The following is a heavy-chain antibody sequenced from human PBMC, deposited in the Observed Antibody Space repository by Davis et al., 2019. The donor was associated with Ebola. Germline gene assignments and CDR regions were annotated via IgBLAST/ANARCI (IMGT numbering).Heavy chain of an antibody. Sequence: SETLSLTCTVPGGSISSGGYYWSWIRQHPGKGLEWIGYIYYSGSTYYNPSLKSRVTISVDTSKNQFSLKLSSVTAADTAVYYCASLYGGNSGLDYWGQGTLVTVSS. D-gene: IGHD4-23*01. CDR2: IYYSGST. V-gene: IGHV4-31*03. CDR1: GGSISSGGYY. J-gene: IGHJ4*02. CDR3: ASLYGGNSGLDY.